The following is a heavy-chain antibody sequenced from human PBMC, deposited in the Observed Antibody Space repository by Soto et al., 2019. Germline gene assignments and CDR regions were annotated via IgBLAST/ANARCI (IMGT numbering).Heavy chain of an antibody. CDR3: LTRVTPVATPRFDY. Sequence: PGGSLRLSCTASGFTFSKAYMNWVRQAPGKGLEWVGQIDSKIDADKTDFAAPVKGRFTLSRDDSKNTVYLQMNGLEIEDTAMYYCLTRVTPVATPRFDYCGQGPRVTLSS. V-gene: IGHV3-15*04. CDR2: IDSKIDADKT. D-gene: IGHD2-15*01. CDR1: GFTFSKAY. J-gene: IGHJ4*02.